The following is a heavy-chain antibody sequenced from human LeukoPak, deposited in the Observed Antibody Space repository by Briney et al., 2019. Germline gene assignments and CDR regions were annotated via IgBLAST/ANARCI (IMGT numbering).Heavy chain of an antibody. Sequence: SETLSLTCTVSGGSISSYYWSWIRQPPGKGLEWIGYIYYSGSTNYNPSLKSRVTISVDTSKNQFSLKLSSVTAADTAVYYCAGSGITMIVVALDAFDIWGQGTMVSVSS. D-gene: IGHD3-22*01. CDR3: AGSGITMIVVALDAFDI. J-gene: IGHJ3*02. V-gene: IGHV4-59*01. CDR2: IYYSGST. CDR1: GGSISSYY.